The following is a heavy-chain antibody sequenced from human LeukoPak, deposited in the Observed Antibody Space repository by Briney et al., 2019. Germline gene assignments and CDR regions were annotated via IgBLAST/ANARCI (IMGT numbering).Heavy chain of an antibody. Sequence: PSETLSLTCAVYGGSFSGYYWSWIRQPPGKGLEWIGEINHSGSTNYNPSLKSRVTISLDTSKNQFSLKLSSATAADTAVYYCARGVGLTQGGTFDYWGQGTLVTVSS. CDR3: ARGVGLTQGGTFDY. V-gene: IGHV4-34*01. J-gene: IGHJ4*02. D-gene: IGHD1-1*01. CDR1: GGSFSGYY. CDR2: INHSGST.